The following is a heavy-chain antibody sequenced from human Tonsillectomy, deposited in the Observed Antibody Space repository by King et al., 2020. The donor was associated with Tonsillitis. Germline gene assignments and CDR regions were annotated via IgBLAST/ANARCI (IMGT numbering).Heavy chain of an antibody. CDR1: GGSISSDY. Sequence: QLQESGPGLVKPSETLSLTCTVSGGSISSDYWSWIRQPPGKGLEWIGHIYYIGSTNYNPSLKSRATISVDTSKNQFSLKVTSVTAADTAVYYCGRAEGYSAGSGYNWFDPWGQGTLVTVSS. V-gene: IGHV4-59*01. CDR3: GRAEGYSAGSGYNWFDP. J-gene: IGHJ5*02. D-gene: IGHD2-8*02. CDR2: IYYIGST.